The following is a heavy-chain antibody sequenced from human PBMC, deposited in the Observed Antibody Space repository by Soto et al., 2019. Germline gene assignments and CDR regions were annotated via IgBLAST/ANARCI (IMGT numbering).Heavy chain of an antibody. CDR2: IKSKADGETT. D-gene: IGHD1-26*01. Sequence: EVQLVESGGGLVEPGGSLRLSCAASGFNFINAWMHWVRQAPGKGLEWVGRIKSKADGETTDYAAPVKGRFIISRDDSKNTLYLQINSLKMEDTAVYYCSALGFWGQGTTVTVSS. J-gene: IGHJ6*02. V-gene: IGHV3-15*07. CDR1: GFNFINAW. CDR3: SALGF.